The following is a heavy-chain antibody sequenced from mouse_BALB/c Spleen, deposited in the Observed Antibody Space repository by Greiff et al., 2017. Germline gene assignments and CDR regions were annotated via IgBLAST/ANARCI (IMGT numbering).Heavy chain of an antibody. V-gene: IGHV5-4*02. CDR2: ISDGGSYT. CDR3: ARDGDGYSGYFDV. J-gene: IGHJ1*01. CDR1: GFTFSDYY. Sequence: EVQGVESGGGLVKPGGSLKLSCAASGFTFSDYYMYWVRQTPEKRLEWVATISDGGSYTYYPDSVKGRFTISRDNAKNNLYLQMSSLKSEDTAMYYCARDGDGYSGYFDVWGAGTTVTVSS. D-gene: IGHD2-3*01.